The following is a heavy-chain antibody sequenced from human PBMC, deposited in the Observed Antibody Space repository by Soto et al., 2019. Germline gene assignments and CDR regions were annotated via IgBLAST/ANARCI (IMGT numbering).Heavy chain of an antibody. Sequence: QVQLRESGPGLVKSSETLPLTCTVSGGSISTYYWSWVRQPPGKGLEWIGYIYYSGTATYNPSLRSRVTISVDTSKNQFSLRLSSVTAADTAVYYCARGDGIQLGSLAGRYYYHKMDVWGQGTTVTVYS. CDR2: IYYSGTA. D-gene: IGHD1-1*01. CDR3: ARGDGIQLGSLAGRYYYHKMDV. V-gene: IGHV4-59*01. J-gene: IGHJ6*02. CDR1: GGSISTYY.